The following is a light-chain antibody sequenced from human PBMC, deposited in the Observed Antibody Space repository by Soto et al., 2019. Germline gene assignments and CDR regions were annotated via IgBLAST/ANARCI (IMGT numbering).Light chain of an antibody. Sequence: QSVLTQPASVSVSPGQSIAISCTGTSSDVGGYNSVSWYQQYPGKAPKLMIHDVSNRPSGVSNRFSGSKSGNTASLTISGLQAEDEADYYCSSFTTSTSYVFGSGTKVTVL. V-gene: IGLV2-14*01. CDR1: SSDVGGYNS. J-gene: IGLJ1*01. CDR3: SSFTTSTSYV. CDR2: DVS.